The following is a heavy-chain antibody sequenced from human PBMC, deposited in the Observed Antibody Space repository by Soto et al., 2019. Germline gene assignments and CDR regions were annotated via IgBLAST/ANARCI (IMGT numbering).Heavy chain of an antibody. CDR2: IVVGSGNT. CDR1: GFTFTSSA. D-gene: IGHD2-2*01. V-gene: IGHV1-58*01. Sequence: SVKVSCKASGFTFTSSAVQWVRQARGQRLEWIGWIVVGSGNTNYAQKFQERVTITRDMSTSTAYMELSSLRSEDTAVYYCAADGSFPNCSSTSCYDGGADYYYYYGMDVWGQGTTVTVSS. CDR3: AADGSFPNCSSTSCYDGGADYYYYYGMDV. J-gene: IGHJ6*02.